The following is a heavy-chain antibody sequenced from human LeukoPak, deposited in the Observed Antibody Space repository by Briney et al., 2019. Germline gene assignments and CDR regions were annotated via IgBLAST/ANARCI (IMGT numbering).Heavy chain of an antibody. CDR2: IDHSGST. V-gene: IGHV4-34*01. Sequence: PSETLSLTCAVYGGSFSGYYWSWIRQPPGKGLEWIGEIDHSGSTNYNPSLKSRVTISVDTSKNQFSLKLSSVTAADTAVYYCARTITIFGVVTYGYWGQGTLVTVSS. CDR1: GGSFSGYY. CDR3: ARTITIFGVVTYGY. J-gene: IGHJ4*02. D-gene: IGHD3-3*01.